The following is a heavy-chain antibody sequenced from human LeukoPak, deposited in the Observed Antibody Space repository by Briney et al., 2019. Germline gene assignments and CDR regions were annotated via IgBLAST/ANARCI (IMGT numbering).Heavy chain of an antibody. V-gene: IGHV3-30*02. J-gene: IGHJ4*02. CDR1: GFTFSSYG. CDR3: ATGYSSGWYGRLDY. CDR2: IRYDGSNK. Sequence: PGGSLRLSCAASGFTFSSYGMHWVRQAPGKGLEGGAFIRYDGSNKYYADAVKARFTLSRDNSKNTMYLQMNTLRAEDMAVYYCATGYSSGWYGRLDYWGQGTLVTVSS. D-gene: IGHD6-19*01.